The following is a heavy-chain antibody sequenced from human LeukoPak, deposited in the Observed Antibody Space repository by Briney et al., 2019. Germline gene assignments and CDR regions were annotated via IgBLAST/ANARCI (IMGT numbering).Heavy chain of an antibody. CDR2: ISYSGST. J-gene: IGHJ3*02. D-gene: IGHD1-26*01. V-gene: IGHV4-59*01. Sequence: SETLSLTCTVSGGSISSYYWSWIRQPPGKGLEWIGYISYSGSTDYNPSLKSRVTISLDTSKNQFSLRLSSVTAADTAMYYCARETRLHSGSYSNDAFDIWGQGTMVTVSS. CDR3: ARETRLHSGSYSNDAFDI. CDR1: GGSISSYY.